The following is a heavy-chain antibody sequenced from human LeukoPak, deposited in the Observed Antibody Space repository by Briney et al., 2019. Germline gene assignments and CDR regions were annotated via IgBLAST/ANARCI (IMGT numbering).Heavy chain of an antibody. Sequence: SVKVSRKASGGTFSSYAISWVRQAPGQGLEWMGGIIPIFGTANYAQKFQGRVTITADESTSTAYMELSSLRSEDTAVYYCARDGGTYYDFWSGYSDYWGQGTLVTVSS. D-gene: IGHD3-3*01. V-gene: IGHV1-69*13. CDR1: GGTFSSYA. CDR3: ARDGGTYYDFWSGYSDY. J-gene: IGHJ4*02. CDR2: IIPIFGTA.